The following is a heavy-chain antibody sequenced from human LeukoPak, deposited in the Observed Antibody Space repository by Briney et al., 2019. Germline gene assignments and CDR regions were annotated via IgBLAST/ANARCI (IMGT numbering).Heavy chain of an antibody. Sequence: GGSLRLSCAASGFTFDDYGMSWVRQAPGKGLEWVSAISGSGGSTYYADSVKGRFTISRDNSKNTLYLQMNSLRAEDTAVYYCAKDTLFWSGYYAHGYMDVCGKGTTVTVSS. CDR3: AKDTLFWSGYYAHGYMDV. J-gene: IGHJ6*03. D-gene: IGHD3-3*01. V-gene: IGHV3-23*01. CDR1: GFTFDDYG. CDR2: ISGSGGST.